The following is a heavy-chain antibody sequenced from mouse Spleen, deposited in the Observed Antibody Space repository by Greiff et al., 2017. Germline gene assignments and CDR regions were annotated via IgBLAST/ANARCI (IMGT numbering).Heavy chain of an antibody. CDR3: ARGPTGVDY. D-gene: IGHD4-1*02. J-gene: IGHJ2*01. V-gene: IGHV1-7*01. CDR1: GYTFTSYW. Sequence: QVQLQQSGAELAKPGASVKLSCKASGYTFTSYWMHWVKQRPGQGLDWIGYINPSSGYTKYNQKFKDKAKLTADKSSSTAYMQLSSLTYEDSAVYYCARGPTGVDYWGQGTTLTVSS. CDR2: INPSSGYT.